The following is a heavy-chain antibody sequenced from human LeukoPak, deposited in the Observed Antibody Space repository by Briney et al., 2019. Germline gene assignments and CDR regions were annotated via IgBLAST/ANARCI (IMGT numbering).Heavy chain of an antibody. Sequence: GGSLRLSCAASGFAFSSYAMHWVRQAPGKGLEWVAVISYDGSNKYYADSVKGRFTISRDNSKNTLYLQMNSLRAEDTAVYYCARDRSGWLPYYFDYWGQGTLVTVSS. CDR1: GFAFSSYA. J-gene: IGHJ4*02. CDR3: ARDRSGWLPYYFDY. CDR2: ISYDGSNK. V-gene: IGHV3-30-3*01. D-gene: IGHD5-24*01.